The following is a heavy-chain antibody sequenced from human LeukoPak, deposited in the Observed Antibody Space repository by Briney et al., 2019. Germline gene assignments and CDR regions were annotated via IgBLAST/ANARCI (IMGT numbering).Heavy chain of an antibody. CDR3: AGDKWWLVRWDY. V-gene: IGHV1-3*01. CDR2: INAGNGNT. J-gene: IGHJ4*02. D-gene: IGHD6-19*01. CDR1: GYTFTSYA. Sequence: ASVKVSCEASGYTFTSYAMHWVRQAPGQRLEWMGWINAGNGNTKYSQKFQGRVTITRDTSASTAYMELSSLRSEDTAVYYCAGDKWWLVRWDYWGQGTLVTVSS.